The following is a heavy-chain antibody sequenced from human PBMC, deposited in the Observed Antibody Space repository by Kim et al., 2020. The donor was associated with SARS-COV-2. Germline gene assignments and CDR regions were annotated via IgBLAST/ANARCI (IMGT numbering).Heavy chain of an antibody. Sequence: SETLSLTCTVSGGSISSYYWSWIRQPAGKGLEWIGRIYTSGSTNYNPSLKSRVTMSVDTSKNQFSLKLSSVTAADTAVYYCARASGYSSGWYDRTLTYFDYWGQGTLVTVSS. J-gene: IGHJ4*02. V-gene: IGHV4-4*07. CDR3: ARASGYSSGWYDRTLTYFDY. D-gene: IGHD6-19*01. CDR1: GGSISSYY. CDR2: IYTSGST.